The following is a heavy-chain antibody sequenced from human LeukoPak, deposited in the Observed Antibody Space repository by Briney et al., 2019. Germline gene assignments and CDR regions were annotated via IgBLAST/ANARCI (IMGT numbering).Heavy chain of an antibody. CDR1: GGSFSGYY. Sequence: SETLSLTCAVYGGSFSGYYWSWIRQPPGKGLEWIGEINHSGSTNYNPSLKSRVTISVDTSKNQFSLKLSSVTAADTAVYYCARVGRITMVRGVLYYFDYWGQETLVTVSS. V-gene: IGHV4-34*01. CDR3: ARVGRITMVRGVLYYFDY. J-gene: IGHJ4*02. CDR2: INHSGST. D-gene: IGHD3-10*01.